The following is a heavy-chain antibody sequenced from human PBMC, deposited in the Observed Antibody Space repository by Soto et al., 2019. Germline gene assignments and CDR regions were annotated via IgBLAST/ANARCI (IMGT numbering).Heavy chain of an antibody. V-gene: IGHV1-69*04. Sequence: SSVKVSCKASVCAFSSYAISWVRQAPGQGLEWMGRIIPILGIANYAQKFQGRVTITADKSTSTAYMELSSLRSEDTAVYYCARQTGTTRKTSWFDPWGQGTLVTVSS. CDR2: IIPILGIA. J-gene: IGHJ5*02. CDR3: ARQTGTTRKTSWFDP. D-gene: IGHD1-1*01. CDR1: VCAFSSYA.